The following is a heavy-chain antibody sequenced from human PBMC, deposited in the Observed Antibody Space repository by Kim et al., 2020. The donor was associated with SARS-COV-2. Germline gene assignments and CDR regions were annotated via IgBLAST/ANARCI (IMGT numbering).Heavy chain of an antibody. D-gene: IGHD6-13*01. CDR3: AREFSSSRTAYYFDY. V-gene: IGHV6-1*01. J-gene: IGHJ4*02. Sequence: VSVKSRITINPDTSKNQFSLQLNSVTPGDTAVYYCAREFSSSRTAYYFDYWGQGTLVTVSS.